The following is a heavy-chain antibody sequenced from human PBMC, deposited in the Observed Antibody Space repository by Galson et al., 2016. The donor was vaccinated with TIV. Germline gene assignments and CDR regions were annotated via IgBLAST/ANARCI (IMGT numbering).Heavy chain of an antibody. V-gene: IGHV4-39*07. CDR2: ISDEGNT. J-gene: IGHJ4*02. Sequence: LTCIVSGGSISSKDSYWGWIRQPPGKGLEWIGSISDEGNTRYSPSLKSRLTISVDTSRNQFSLRVTSVTAADTAVYYCVAQSGVTAAASDFDYWGQGNLVTVSS. CDR1: GGSISSKDSY. CDR3: VAQSGVTAAASDFDY. D-gene: IGHD6-25*01.